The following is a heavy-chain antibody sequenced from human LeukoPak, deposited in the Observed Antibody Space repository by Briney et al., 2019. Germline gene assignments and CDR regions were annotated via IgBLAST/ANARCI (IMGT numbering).Heavy chain of an antibody. CDR3: ARRAGAYSHPYDY. V-gene: IGHV3-30*03. CDR1: GFTFSSYG. D-gene: IGHD4/OR15-4a*01. CDR2: ISYDGSNK. J-gene: IGHJ4*02. Sequence: GGSLRLSCAASGFTFSSYGMHWVRQAPGKGLEWVAVISYDGSNKYYADSVQGRFTISRDNSKNTLYLQMNSLRAEDTAVYYCARRAGAYSHPYDYWGQGTLVAVSS.